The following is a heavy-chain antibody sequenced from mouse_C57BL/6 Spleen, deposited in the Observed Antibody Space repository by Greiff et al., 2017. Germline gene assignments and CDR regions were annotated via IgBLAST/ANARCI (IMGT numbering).Heavy chain of an antibody. D-gene: IGHD2-5*01. J-gene: IGHJ1*03. Sequence: VQLKESGAELVKPGASVKLSCTASGFNIKDYYMHWVKQRPEQGLEWIGRIDPEDGETKYAPKFQGKATITADTSSNTAYLQLSSLTSEDTAVYYCARYYSNFWYFDVWGTGTTVTVSS. V-gene: IGHV14-2*01. CDR3: ARYYSNFWYFDV. CDR2: IDPEDGET. CDR1: GFNIKDYY.